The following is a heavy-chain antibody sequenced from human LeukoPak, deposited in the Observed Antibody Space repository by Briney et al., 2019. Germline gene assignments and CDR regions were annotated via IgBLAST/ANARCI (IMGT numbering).Heavy chain of an antibody. CDR1: GFPFSSYV. CDR3: ATLGFCTSTSCSFVN. D-gene: IGHD2-2*03. V-gene: IGHV3-23*01. J-gene: IGHJ4*02. Sequence: GGSLRLSCAASGFPFSSYVMGWVRQAPGKGLEWVSVISDNIENTYYADSVKGRFTISRDNSKNTLYLQMNSLGAEDTAIYCCATLGFCTSTSCSFVNWGQGTLVTVSS. CDR2: ISDNIENT.